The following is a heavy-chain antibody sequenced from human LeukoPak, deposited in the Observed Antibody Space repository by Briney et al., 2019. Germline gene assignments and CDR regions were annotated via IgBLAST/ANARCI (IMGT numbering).Heavy chain of an antibody. V-gene: IGHV4-38-2*02. CDR2: IYHSGST. J-gene: IGHJ4*02. CDR3: ARGGGSYWSRHYFDY. D-gene: IGHD1-26*01. CDR1: GYSISSGYY. Sequence: PSETLSLTCTVSGYSISSGYYWGWIRQPPGKGLGWIGSIYHSGSTNYNPSLKSRVTISVDTSKNQFSLKLSSVTAADTAVYYCARGGGSYWSRHYFDYWGQGTLVTVSS.